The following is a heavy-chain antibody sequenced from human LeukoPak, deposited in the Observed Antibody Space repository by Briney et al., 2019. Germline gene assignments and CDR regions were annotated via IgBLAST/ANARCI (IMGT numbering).Heavy chain of an antibody. D-gene: IGHD3-10*01. J-gene: IGHJ3*02. CDR2: IGGGDT. CDR3: AKDMINGKGEYDAFDI. Sequence: GGSLRLSCATSGFTFHIYAMHWVRQAPGKGLEWVSAIGGGDTYYADSVRGRFTISRDDSRKMLHLQMNILRAEDTAIYYCAKDMINGKGEYDAFDIWGRGTMVTVSS. CDR1: GFTFHIYA. V-gene: IGHV3-23*01.